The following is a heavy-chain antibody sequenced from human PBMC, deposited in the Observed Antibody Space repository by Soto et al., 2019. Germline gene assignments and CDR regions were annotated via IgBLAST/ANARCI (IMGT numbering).Heavy chain of an antibody. CDR3: VKGEYYYDSSGYSPFDY. D-gene: IGHD3-22*01. Sequence: HPGGSLRLSCSASGFTFSSESMHWVRQAPGKGLEYVSSISTNGGSTHYADSVKGRFTISRDNSKNTQYLQMSSLRADDTAVYYCVKGEYYYDSSGYSPFDYWGQGTLVTVSS. CDR1: GFTFSSES. CDR2: ISTNGGST. J-gene: IGHJ4*02. V-gene: IGHV3-64D*06.